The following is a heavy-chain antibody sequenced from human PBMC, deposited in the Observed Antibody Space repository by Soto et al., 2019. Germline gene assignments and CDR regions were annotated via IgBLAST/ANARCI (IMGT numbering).Heavy chain of an antibody. D-gene: IGHD5-12*01. CDR2: MNQDGSKR. V-gene: IGHV3-7*01. CDR3: ARDMGLSGYSSEVAY. J-gene: IGHJ4*02. CDR1: GFAFSQYW. Sequence: EVQFVESGGDLVQPGGSLRLSCAASGFAFSQYWINWVRQSPGKGLEWVAIMNQDGSKRYYGASVMGRFTISRDNGKNSLYLQMNSLRDDDTAIYFCARDMGLSGYSSEVAYWGLGTRVTVTS.